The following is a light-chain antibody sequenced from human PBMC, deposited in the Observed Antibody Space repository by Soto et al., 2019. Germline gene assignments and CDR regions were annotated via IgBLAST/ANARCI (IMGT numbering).Light chain of an antibody. CDR2: DAS. CDR1: QDITNY. V-gene: IGKV1-33*01. J-gene: IGKJ3*01. CDR3: QQYDNLPFT. Sequence: DIQMTQSPSSLSASVGDRVTITCQASQDITNYLSWYQQKPGKAPELLIYDASNLETGVPSRFSGSGSGTDFTFTISSLQPEDTATYYCQQYDNLPFTFGPGTKLDIK.